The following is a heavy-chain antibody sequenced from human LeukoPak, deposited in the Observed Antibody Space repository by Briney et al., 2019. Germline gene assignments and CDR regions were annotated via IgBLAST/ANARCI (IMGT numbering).Heavy chain of an antibody. CDR3: AKETSSGNFVTIDC. CDR2: ITGDGGGT. D-gene: IGHD1-26*01. Sequence: GGSLRLSCAASGFTFRSYVMSWVRQTPGKGLEWVSAITGDGGGTNHADSVKGRFFISRDNSKNTLYLQMNSLRAEDTAVYYCAKETSSGNFVTIDCWGQGALVTVSS. V-gene: IGHV3-23*01. CDR1: GFTFRSYV. J-gene: IGHJ4*02.